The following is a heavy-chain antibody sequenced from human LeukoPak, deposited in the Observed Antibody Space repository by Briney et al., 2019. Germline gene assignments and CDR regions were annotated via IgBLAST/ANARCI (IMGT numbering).Heavy chain of an antibody. CDR2: ISRNSVSI. J-gene: IGHJ6*02. Sequence: GGSLRLSCAASGFTFDDYAMHWVRQAPGKGLEWVSGISRNSVSIGYADFVKSRFTISRDNAKNSLYLQMNSLSAEDTALYYCAKDKGGNSRYYYYYYGMDVWGQGTTVTVSS. V-gene: IGHV3-9*01. CDR1: GFTFDDYA. D-gene: IGHD4-23*01. CDR3: AKDKGGNSRYYYYYYGMDV.